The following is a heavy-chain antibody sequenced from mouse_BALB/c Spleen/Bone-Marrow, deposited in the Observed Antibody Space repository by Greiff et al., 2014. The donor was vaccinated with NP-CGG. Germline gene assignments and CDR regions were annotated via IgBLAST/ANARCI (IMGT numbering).Heavy chain of an antibody. J-gene: IGHJ2*01. CDR2: IYPGDGDT. D-gene: IGHD1-1*01. V-gene: IGHV1-80*01. CDR1: GYAFSSYW. CDR3: ARDHYGSRYYFDY. Sequence: QVQLQQSGAELVRPGSSVKISCKASGYAFSSYWMNWVKQRPGQGLEWIGQIYPGDGDTNYNGKFKGKATLTADKSSSTAYMQRSILSAEDSAVYFCARDHYGSRYYFDYWGQGTTLTVSS.